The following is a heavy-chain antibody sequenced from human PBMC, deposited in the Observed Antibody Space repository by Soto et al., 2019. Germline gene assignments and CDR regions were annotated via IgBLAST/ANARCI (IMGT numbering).Heavy chain of an antibody. J-gene: IGHJ6*02. CDR2: FDPEDGET. Sequence: GASVKVSCKVSGYTLTELSMHWVRQAPGKGLEWMGGFDPEDGETIYAQKFQGRVTMAEDTSTDTAYMELSSLRSEDTAVYYCATWGYCSSTSCRYYYGMDVWGQGTTVTVSS. V-gene: IGHV1-24*01. CDR3: ATWGYCSSTSCRYYYGMDV. CDR1: GYTLTELS. D-gene: IGHD2-2*01.